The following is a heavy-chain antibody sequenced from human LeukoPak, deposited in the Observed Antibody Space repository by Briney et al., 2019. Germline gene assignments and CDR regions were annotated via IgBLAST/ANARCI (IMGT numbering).Heavy chain of an antibody. CDR2: IYHSGST. J-gene: IGHJ4*02. CDR3: AISRMVRGVIIKGFDY. V-gene: IGHV4-38-2*02. CDR1: GYSISSGYY. Sequence: SETLSLTCTVSGYSISSGYYWGWIRQPPGKGLEWIGSIYHSGSTYYNPSLKSRVTISVDTSKNQFSLKLSSVTAADTAVYYCAISRMVRGVIIKGFDYWGQGTLVTVSS. D-gene: IGHD3-10*01.